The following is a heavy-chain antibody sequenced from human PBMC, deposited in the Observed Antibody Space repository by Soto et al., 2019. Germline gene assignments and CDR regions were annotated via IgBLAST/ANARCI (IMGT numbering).Heavy chain of an antibody. CDR3: AGGYLVRGVKPQMDY. D-gene: IGHD3-10*01. J-gene: IGHJ4*02. CDR2: ISAYNGNT. CDR1: GYTFTSYG. V-gene: IGHV1-18*01. Sequence: QVQLVQSGAEVKKPGASVKVSCKASGYTFTSYGISWVRQAPGQGLEWMGWISAYNGNTNYAQKLQGRVTMTTDTSTSTAYREPRSLRSDDTAVYYCAGGYLVRGVKPQMDYWGQGTLVTVSS.